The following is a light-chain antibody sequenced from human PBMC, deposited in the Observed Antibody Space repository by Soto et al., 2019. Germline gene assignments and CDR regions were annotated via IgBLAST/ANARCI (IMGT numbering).Light chain of an antibody. Sequence: EIVLTQSPVTLSLSPGERATLSCRASQNINNYLAWYQQKPGQPPRLLIYDAFNRAAGIPARLSGSGSGTDFILTISSLEPEDFGVYYCQQRNNWVTFGGGTKVDIK. CDR3: QQRNNWVT. J-gene: IGKJ4*01. V-gene: IGKV3-11*01. CDR2: DAF. CDR1: QNINNY.